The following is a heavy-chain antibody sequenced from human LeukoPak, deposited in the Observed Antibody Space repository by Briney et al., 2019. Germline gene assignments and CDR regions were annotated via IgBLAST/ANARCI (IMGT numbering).Heavy chain of an antibody. CDR1: GYTFTSSG. V-gene: IGHV1-18*01. CDR2: ISAYNGNT. J-gene: IGHJ3*02. CDR3: ARALSKGQPNAFDI. Sequence: GASVKVSCKASGYTFTSSGISWVRQAPGQGLEWMGWISAYNGNTNYAQKLQGRVTMTTDTSTSTAYMELRSLRSDDTAVYYCARALSKGQPNAFDIWGQGTMVTVSS.